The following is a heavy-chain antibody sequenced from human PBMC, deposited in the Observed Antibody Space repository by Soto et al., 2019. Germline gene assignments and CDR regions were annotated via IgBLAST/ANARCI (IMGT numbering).Heavy chain of an antibody. CDR3: ASGYSYGLFDY. J-gene: IGHJ4*02. V-gene: IGHV1-18*04. D-gene: IGHD5-18*01. CDR2: ISAYNGNT. Sequence: QVQLVQSGAEVKKPGASVKVSCKASGYTFTSYGISWVRQAPGQRLEWMGCISAYNGNTNYEQKLQGRVTMTTDTARSTAYGELRSMRSDDTAVYYCASGYSYGLFDYWGQGTLVTVSS. CDR1: GYTFTSYG.